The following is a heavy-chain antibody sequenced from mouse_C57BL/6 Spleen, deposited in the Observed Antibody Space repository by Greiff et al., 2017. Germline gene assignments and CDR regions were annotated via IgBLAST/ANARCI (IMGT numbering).Heavy chain of an antibody. J-gene: IGHJ4*01. Sequence: QVQLQQSGAELVMPGASVKLSCKASGYTFTSYWMHWVKQRPGQGLEWIGEIDPSDSYTNYNQKFKGKSTLTVDKSSSTAYMQLSSLTSEDSAVYYCARGTMVTGDGDYYAMDYWGQGTSVTVSS. CDR1: GYTFTSYW. CDR2: IDPSDSYT. V-gene: IGHV1-69*01. D-gene: IGHD2-2*01. CDR3: ARGTMVTGDGDYYAMDY.